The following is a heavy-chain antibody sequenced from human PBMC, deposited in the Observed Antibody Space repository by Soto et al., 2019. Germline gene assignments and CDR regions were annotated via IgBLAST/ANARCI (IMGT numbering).Heavy chain of an antibody. J-gene: IGHJ6*02. CDR2: ISYDGSIK. CDR1: GFTFSYCG. Sequence: QMQLVESGGGVVQPGRSLRLSCAASGFTFSYCGMHWVRQAPGKGLEWVTFISYDGSIKYDAASVKGRFTVSRDNSKNTLYLQMNSLRAEDTAVYYCAKDREGNDWAYGMDVWGQGTTVTVSS. V-gene: IGHV3-30*18. CDR3: AKDREGNDWAYGMDV. D-gene: IGHD1-1*01.